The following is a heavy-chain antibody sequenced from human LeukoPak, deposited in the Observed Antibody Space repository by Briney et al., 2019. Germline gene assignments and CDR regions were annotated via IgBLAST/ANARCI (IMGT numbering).Heavy chain of an antibody. CDR2: IFHTGST. CDR3: ARGRDSYGSGTYYFEY. CDR1: GGSISSGGYS. V-gene: IGHV4-30-2*01. D-gene: IGHD3-10*01. Sequence: SETLSLTCVVSGGSISSGGYSWSWIRQPPGKGLEWIGYIFHTGSTFCNPSLKSRITISGDRSKNQFSLKLSSVTAADTAVYYCARGRDSYGSGTYYFEYWGQGTLVTVSS. J-gene: IGHJ4*02.